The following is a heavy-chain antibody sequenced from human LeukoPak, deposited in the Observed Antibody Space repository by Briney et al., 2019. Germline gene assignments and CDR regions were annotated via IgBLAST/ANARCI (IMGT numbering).Heavy chain of an antibody. D-gene: IGHD1/OR15-1a*01. V-gene: IGHV3-74*03. CDR2: IGGDGSRT. J-gene: IGHJ6*02. Sequence: QPGGSLRVSCAASGFTLSSYWMHWVRQAPGKGLVWVSCIGGDGSRTEYADSVKGRFTISRDNTRNTLYLQMNGLRAEDTAVYYCTRDWRNKGLDVWGQGTTVTVSS. CDR3: TRDWRNKGLDV. CDR1: GFTLSSYW.